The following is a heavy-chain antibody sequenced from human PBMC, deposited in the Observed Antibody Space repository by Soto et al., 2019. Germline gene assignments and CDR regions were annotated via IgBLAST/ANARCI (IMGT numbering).Heavy chain of an antibody. CDR1: GYTFTNYA. V-gene: IGHV1-3*01. J-gene: IGHJ3*02. CDR2: INAGNGNT. Sequence: QVQFVQSGAELKKPGASVKVSCKASGYTFTNYAMHWVRQAPGQRLEWMGWINAGNGNTKYSQKFLGRDTITRDTSGRTAYVELSSLRSVDTAVYFCARAGYCSSTSCSDAFDIWGQGTLVTVSS. D-gene: IGHD2-2*01. CDR3: ARAGYCSSTSCSDAFDI.